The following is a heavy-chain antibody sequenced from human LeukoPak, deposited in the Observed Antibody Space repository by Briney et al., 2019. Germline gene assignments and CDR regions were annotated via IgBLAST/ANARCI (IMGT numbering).Heavy chain of an antibody. CDR1: GGTFSSYA. J-gene: IGHJ5*02. CDR3: ARGRERIAAAQPNWFDP. V-gene: IGHV1-69*04. CDR2: IIPILGIA. D-gene: IGHD6-13*01. Sequence: SVKVSCKASGGTFSSYAIGWVRQAPGQGLEWMGRIIPILGIANYAQKFQGRVTITADKSTSTAYMELSSLRSEDTAVYYCARGRERIAAAQPNWFDPWGQGTLVTVSS.